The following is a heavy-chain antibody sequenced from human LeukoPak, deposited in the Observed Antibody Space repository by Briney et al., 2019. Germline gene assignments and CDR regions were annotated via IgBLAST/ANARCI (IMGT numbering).Heavy chain of an antibody. CDR1: GGTFSSYA. Sequence: GASVKVSCKASGGTFSSYAISWVRQAPGQGLEWMGWINPNSGDTNYAQKFQGRVTMTRDTSISTVYMELNRLRSDDTAVYYCARGIRRSSGNYYGDNWFDPWGQGTLVTVSS. CDR2: INPNSGDT. D-gene: IGHD1-26*01. V-gene: IGHV1-2*02. CDR3: ARGIRRSSGNYYGDNWFDP. J-gene: IGHJ5*02.